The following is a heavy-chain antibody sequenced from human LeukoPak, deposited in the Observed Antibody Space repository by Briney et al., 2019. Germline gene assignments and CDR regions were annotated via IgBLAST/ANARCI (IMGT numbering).Heavy chain of an antibody. Sequence: TGGSLRLSCAASGFTFSSYWMSWVRQARQAPGKGLEWVAKINQDGSQVDYLDSVKGRFTVSRDNAKNSLDLQMNNLRAEDTAVYSCARGPDYGDRLDYFDYWGQGTLVTVSS. D-gene: IGHD4-17*01. CDR2: INQDGSQV. CDR1: GFTFSSYW. CDR3: ARGPDYGDRLDYFDY. V-gene: IGHV3-7*01. J-gene: IGHJ4*02.